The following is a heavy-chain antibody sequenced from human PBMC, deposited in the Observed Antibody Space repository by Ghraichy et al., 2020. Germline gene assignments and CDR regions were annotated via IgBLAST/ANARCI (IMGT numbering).Heavy chain of an antibody. V-gene: IGHV3-23*01. CDR1: GFTFSSYA. Sequence: GGSLRLSCAASGFTFSSYAMSWVRQAPGKGLEWVSAISGSGGSTYYADSVKGRFTISRDNSKNTLYLQMNSLRAEDTAVYYCATTTPLYSSGWYWTDYWGQGTLVTVSS. D-gene: IGHD6-19*01. J-gene: IGHJ4*02. CDR2: ISGSGGST. CDR3: ATTTPLYSSGWYWTDY.